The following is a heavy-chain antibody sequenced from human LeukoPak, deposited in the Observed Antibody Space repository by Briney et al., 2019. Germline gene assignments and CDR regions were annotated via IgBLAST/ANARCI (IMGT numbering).Heavy chain of an antibody. V-gene: IGHV3-66*01. J-gene: IGHJ4*02. CDR3: ARDSSGFPLFDY. CDR2: IHSGGST. D-gene: IGHD3-22*01. Sequence: PGGSLRLSRAPSVFTVSSNYMSSVRPAPGKGLEWVSVIHSGGSTYYADSVKGRFTISRDNSKNTLYLQMNSLRAEDTAVYYCARDSSGFPLFDYWGQGTLVTVSS. CDR1: VFTVSSNY.